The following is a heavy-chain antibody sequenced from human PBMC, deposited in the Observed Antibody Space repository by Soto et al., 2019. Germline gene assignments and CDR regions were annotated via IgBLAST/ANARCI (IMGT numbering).Heavy chain of an antibody. Sequence: AGGSLRLSCAASGFTFSTYAMNWVRQTPGKGPEWVSLISVSGDTYYADSVKGRFAISRDNSKNTLFLHMNSLRAEDTAVYYCAKSLDTATSFDYWGQGTLVTVSS. V-gene: IGHV3-23*01. CDR1: GFTFSTYA. J-gene: IGHJ4*02. CDR2: ISVSGDT. CDR3: AKSLDTATSFDY.